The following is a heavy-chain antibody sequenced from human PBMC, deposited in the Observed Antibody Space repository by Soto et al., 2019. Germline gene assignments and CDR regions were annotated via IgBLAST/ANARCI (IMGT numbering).Heavy chain of an antibody. CDR3: ARHGRYYDILTDAFDI. CDR2: IIPILGIA. Sequence: ASVKVSCKASGGTFSSYTISWVRQAPGQGLEWMGRIIPILGIANYAQKFQGRVTITADKSTSTAYMELSSLRSEDTAVYYCARHGRYYDILTDAFDIWGQGTMVTVSS. V-gene: IGHV1-69*02. D-gene: IGHD3-9*01. CDR1: GGTFSSYT. J-gene: IGHJ3*02.